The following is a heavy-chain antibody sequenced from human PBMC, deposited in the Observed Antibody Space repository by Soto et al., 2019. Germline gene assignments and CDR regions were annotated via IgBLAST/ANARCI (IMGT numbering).Heavy chain of an antibody. Sequence: GGSLRLSCAASGFTFSSYGMHWVRQAPGKGLEWVAVIWYDGSNKYYADSVKGRFTISRDNSKNTLYLQMNSLRAEDTAVYYCATQSHSYYYGSGSYFDLWGRGTLVTVSS. V-gene: IGHV3-33*01. J-gene: IGHJ2*01. CDR1: GFTFSSYG. CDR2: IWYDGSNK. CDR3: ATQSHSYYYGSGSYFDL. D-gene: IGHD3-10*01.